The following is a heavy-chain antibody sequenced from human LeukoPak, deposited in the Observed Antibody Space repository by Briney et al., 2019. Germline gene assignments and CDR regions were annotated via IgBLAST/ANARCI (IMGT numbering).Heavy chain of an antibody. CDR3: ARSVFGINWFDP. CDR1: GFTVSSNY. D-gene: IGHD3-10*02. V-gene: IGHV3-53*01. CDR2: IYSGGST. J-gene: IGHJ5*02. Sequence: SGGSLRLSCAASGFTVSSNYMSWVRQAPGKGLEWVSVIYSGGSTYYADSVKGRFTISRDNSKNTLYLQMNSLRAEDTAAYYCARSVFGINWFDPWGQGTLVTVSS.